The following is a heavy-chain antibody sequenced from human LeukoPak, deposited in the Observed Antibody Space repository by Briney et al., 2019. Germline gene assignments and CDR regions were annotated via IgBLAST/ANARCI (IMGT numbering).Heavy chain of an antibody. CDR2: IRYDGSNK. V-gene: IGHV3-30*02. D-gene: IGHD5-24*01. Sequence: GGSLRLSCAASGFTFSRYGMHWVRQAPGKGLEWVAFIRYDGSNKDYADSVKGRFTISRDNPKNLLFLQINSLRVEDTAVYYCARETPRRGETRDGYRWGQGTVVTVSS. J-gene: IGHJ4*02. CDR1: GFTFSRYG. CDR3: ARETPRRGETRDGYR.